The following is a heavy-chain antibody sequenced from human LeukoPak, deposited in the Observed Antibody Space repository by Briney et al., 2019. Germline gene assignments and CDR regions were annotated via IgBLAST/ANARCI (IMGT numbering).Heavy chain of an antibody. Sequence: PGRSLRLSCVVPGFTFSSFAMQWVRHAPRGGGGWVAAMSSDGVSQQYADSVKGRFTISTDNSRNTLYLQMNSLKIEATGVSSGATAVAPKGLDYWGKGTLVTVSS. CDR2: MSSDGVSQ. CDR1: GFTFSSFA. D-gene: IGHD2-21*01. V-gene: IGHV3-30*04. J-gene: IGHJ4*02. CDR3: ATAVAPKGLDY.